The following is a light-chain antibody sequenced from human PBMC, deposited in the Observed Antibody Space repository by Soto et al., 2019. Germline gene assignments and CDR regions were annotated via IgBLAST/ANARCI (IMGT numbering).Light chain of an antibody. V-gene: IGKV2-30*01. CDR2: QVS. CDR1: QSLVYSDGNTY. CDR3: MQGTHPYS. J-gene: IGKJ2*03. Sequence: DVVMTQSPLSLPVTLGQPASISCRSSQSLVYSDGNTYLSWFQQRPGQSPRRLIYQVSNRDPAXPXXFSGSGSGPEFTLKISRLEAEDVGVYYCMQGTHPYSFGQGTKLESK.